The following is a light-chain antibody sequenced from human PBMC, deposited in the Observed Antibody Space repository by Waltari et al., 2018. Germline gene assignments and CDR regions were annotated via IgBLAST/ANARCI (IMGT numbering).Light chain of an antibody. Sequence: QSALTQPASVSGSPGQSITISCTGTSSDVGRYNHVSCYQQHPAKAPKLMIYDVSSRPSGVSNRFFGSKSGNTASLTISGLQAEDEAVYFCSSYSTSLTPYVFGPGTKVTVL. CDR1: SSDVGRYNH. CDR2: DVS. J-gene: IGLJ1*01. CDR3: SSYSTSLTPYV. V-gene: IGLV2-14*03.